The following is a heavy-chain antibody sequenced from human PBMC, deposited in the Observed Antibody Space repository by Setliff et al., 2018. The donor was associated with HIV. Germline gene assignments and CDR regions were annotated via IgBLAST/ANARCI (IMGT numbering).Heavy chain of an antibody. D-gene: IGHD2-8*01. J-gene: IGHJ2*01. CDR2: IRGNGGDI. CDR3: AREATQSNGHSYDL. CDR1: GFTFSNYV. Sequence: GSLRLSCAASGFTFSNYVMNWVRQVPGKGLEWIAFIRGNGGDIYYADSVKGRFTVSRDNAQNSLYLQMNSLRVEDTAVYYCAREATQSNGHSYDLWGRGTLVTVSS. V-gene: IGHV3-48*03.